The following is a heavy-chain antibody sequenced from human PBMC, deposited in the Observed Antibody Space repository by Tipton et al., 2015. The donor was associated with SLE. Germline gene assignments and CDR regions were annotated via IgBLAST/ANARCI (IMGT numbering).Heavy chain of an antibody. V-gene: IGHV4-38-2*01. CDR2: IYYSGST. CDR3: ARVRNLLDY. J-gene: IGHJ4*02. CDR1: GFTFSDYD. Sequence: LRLSCAASGFTFSDYDMSWIRQAPGKGLEWIGSIYYSGSTYYNPSLKSRVTISVDTSKNQFSLKLSSVTAADTAVYYCARVRNLLDYWGQGTLVTVSS. D-gene: IGHD1-14*01.